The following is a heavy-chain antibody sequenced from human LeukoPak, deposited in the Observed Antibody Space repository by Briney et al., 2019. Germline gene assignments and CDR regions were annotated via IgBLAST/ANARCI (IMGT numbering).Heavy chain of an antibody. J-gene: IGHJ4*02. CDR2: IYSGGNT. CDR1: GFTVSSNY. Sequence: GGSLRLSCAASGFTVSSNYMSWVRQAPGKGLEWVSVIYSGGNTYYADSVKGRFTISRDNAKNSLYLQMNSLRAEDTAVYYCARDIPKYSSSWYLHYWGQGTLVTVSS. D-gene: IGHD6-13*01. V-gene: IGHV3-66*01. CDR3: ARDIPKYSSSWYLHY.